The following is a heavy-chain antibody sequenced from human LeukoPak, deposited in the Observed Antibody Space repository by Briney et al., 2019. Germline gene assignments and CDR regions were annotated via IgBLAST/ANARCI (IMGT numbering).Heavy chain of an antibody. Sequence: NPGGSLRLSCVASGFTFSDHYISWIRQAPGQGLEWVSYISLTGDTIYYADSVKGRFTISRDNAKNSLYLQMNSLRAEDTAVYYCARGHYGLDVWGQGTTVTVSS. CDR1: GFTFSDHY. V-gene: IGHV3-11*01. J-gene: IGHJ6*02. CDR3: ARGHYGLDV. CDR2: ISLTGDTI.